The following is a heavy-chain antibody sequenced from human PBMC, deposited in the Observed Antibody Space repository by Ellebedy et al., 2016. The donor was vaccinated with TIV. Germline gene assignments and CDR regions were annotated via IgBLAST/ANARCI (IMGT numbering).Heavy chain of an antibody. D-gene: IGHD2-21*01. CDR1: GYSLRNLA. CDR3: ATDIVGRGQFDS. CDR2: INVYNPVT. J-gene: IGHJ5*01. Sequence: ASVKVSXXTSGYSLRNLAVSWVRQAPGQGLEWMGWINVYNPVTNFANVPKFRDRLTLTTDTVTTSAYMEVRSLRSDDTAIYYCATDIVGRGQFDSWGQGTLVSVSS. V-gene: IGHV1-18*01.